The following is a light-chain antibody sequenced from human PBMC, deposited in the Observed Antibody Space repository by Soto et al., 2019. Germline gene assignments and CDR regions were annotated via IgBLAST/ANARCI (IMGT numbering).Light chain of an antibody. CDR1: QSVGSNY. Sequence: EIVLTQSPGTLSLSPGERATLSCRASQSVGSNYLAWYQQKPGQAPRLLIYGASSRATGIPDRFSGGGSGTDFTLTISRLEPEDFAVYYCQQYGSSPITFGQGTRLEIK. CDR2: GAS. CDR3: QQYGSSPIT. J-gene: IGKJ5*01. V-gene: IGKV3-20*01.